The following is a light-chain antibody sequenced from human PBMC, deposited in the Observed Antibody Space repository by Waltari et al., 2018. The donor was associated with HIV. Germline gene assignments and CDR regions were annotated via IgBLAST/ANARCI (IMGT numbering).Light chain of an antibody. CDR3: QQYTTSPYT. J-gene: IGKJ2*01. Sequence: DIVLTQSPGTVSLSPGDRATLSCRASQSVAGNYIAWYHQVPGQAPRLLISGASRRATGIPARFSGSGSGTDFTLTISGLEPEDFGVYYCQQYTTSPYTFGQGTNLEI. V-gene: IGKV3-20*01. CDR2: GAS. CDR1: QSVAGNY.